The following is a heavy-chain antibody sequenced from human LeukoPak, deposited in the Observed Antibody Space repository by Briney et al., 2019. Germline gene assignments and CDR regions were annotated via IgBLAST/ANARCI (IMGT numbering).Heavy chain of an antibody. J-gene: IGHJ4*02. D-gene: IGHD6-19*01. V-gene: IGHV3-72*01. CDR3: ARIAVTGGGYFDY. CDR1: GFTFSYHY. CDR2: TRNKAHRFTT. Sequence: GGSLRLSCAASGFTFSYHYVDWVRPAPGEGLEWGGRTRNKAHRFTTDYAASVKDRFTISRDDSKNSLYLQKNSLKTEGTAVYYCARIAVTGGGYFDYWGQGTLVTVSS.